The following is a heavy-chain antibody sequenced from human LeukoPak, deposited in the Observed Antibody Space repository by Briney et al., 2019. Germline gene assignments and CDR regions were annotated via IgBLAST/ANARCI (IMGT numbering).Heavy chain of an antibody. J-gene: IGHJ4*02. CDR2: IGGRGGST. CDR1: GFTVSSNG. Sequence: GGSVSLSCAASGFTVSSNGMIWVRQAQVKGLEWVSAIGGRGGSTYYADCVKGRFTMSRDNSKNTLYLQTNSLRAEDTAVYYCARQGVAGEVDYWGQGTLLTVSS. CDR3: ARQGVAGEVDY. D-gene: IGHD6-19*01. V-gene: IGHV3-23*01.